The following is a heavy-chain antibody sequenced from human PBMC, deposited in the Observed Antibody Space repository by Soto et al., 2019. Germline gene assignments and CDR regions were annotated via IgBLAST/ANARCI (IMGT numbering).Heavy chain of an antibody. CDR3: ARDLHGAFTTMIC. CDR1: GYTFNNYY. Sequence: QVQMVQSGAEVKKPGASIKVSCKSSGYTFNNYYIHWVRQAPGQGLEWMGIINPNGYTSTLSQKFQGRLTVTSDPSTSTVYMELGSLTSEDTAMYYCARDLHGAFTTMICWGQGTLVTVSS. D-gene: IGHD3-22*01. J-gene: IGHJ4*02. CDR2: INPNGYTS. V-gene: IGHV1-46*02.